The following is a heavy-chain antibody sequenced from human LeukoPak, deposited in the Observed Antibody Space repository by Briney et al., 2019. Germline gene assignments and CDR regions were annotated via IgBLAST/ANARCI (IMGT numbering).Heavy chain of an antibody. D-gene: IGHD3-10*02. J-gene: IGHJ4*02. CDR3: ASGSGVYMFLDC. Sequence: KAGGSLRLSCAASGFTVSANYMSWVRQAPGKGLEWVSVMYRDGTTYYTESVKGRFTLSRDYSRSTLYLQMNSLRAEDTAVYYCASGSGVYMFLDCWGQGTLVTVSS. CDR2: MYRDGTT. CDR1: GFTVSANY. V-gene: IGHV3-53*01.